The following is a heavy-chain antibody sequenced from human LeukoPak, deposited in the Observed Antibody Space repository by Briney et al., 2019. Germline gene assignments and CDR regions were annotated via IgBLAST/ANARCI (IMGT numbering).Heavy chain of an antibody. D-gene: IGHD3-10*01. CDR3: ARGRGPYYGSGSAIDY. CDR2: INHSGST. Sequence: GSLRLSCAASGFTFSNYAMSWVRQAPGKGLEWIGEINHSGSTNYNPSLKSRVTISVDTSKNQFSLKLSSVTAADTAVYYCARGRGPYYGSGSAIDYWGQGTLVTVSS. V-gene: IGHV4-34*01. CDR1: GFTFSNYA. J-gene: IGHJ4*02.